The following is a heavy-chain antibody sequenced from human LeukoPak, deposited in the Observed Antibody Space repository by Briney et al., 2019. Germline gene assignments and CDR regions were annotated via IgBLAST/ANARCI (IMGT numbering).Heavy chain of an antibody. CDR1: GGSFSGYY. V-gene: IGHV4-34*01. Sequence: SETLSLTCAVYGGSFSGYYWSWIRQPPGKGLEWIGEINHSGSTNYNPSLKSRVTISVDTSKNQFSLKLSSVTAADTAVYYCARRRGDYWLLRAYYFDYWGQGTLVTVSS. CDR3: ARRRGDYWLLRAYYFDY. CDR2: INHSGST. J-gene: IGHJ4*02. D-gene: IGHD3-9*01.